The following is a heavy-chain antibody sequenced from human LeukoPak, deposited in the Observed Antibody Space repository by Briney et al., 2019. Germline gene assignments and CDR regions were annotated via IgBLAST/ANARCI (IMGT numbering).Heavy chain of an antibody. CDR2: IDRDGSRI. CDR3: VRGNDYGGPHY. Sequence: GGSLRLSCAVSGFTFSSYWMHWARQAPGKGLVWVSRIDRDGSRINYADSVKGRFTISRDNGKNTLFLQMNSLRAEDAAVYYCVRGNDYGGPHYWGQGTLVTVSS. CDR1: GFTFSSYW. V-gene: IGHV3-74*01. J-gene: IGHJ4*02. D-gene: IGHD4-23*01.